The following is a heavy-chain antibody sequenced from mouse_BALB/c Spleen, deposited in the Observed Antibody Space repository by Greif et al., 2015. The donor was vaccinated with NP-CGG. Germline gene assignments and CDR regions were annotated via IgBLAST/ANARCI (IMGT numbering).Heavy chain of an antibody. J-gene: IGHJ4*01. D-gene: IGHD2-14*01. CDR2: INPSSGYT. V-gene: IGHV1-4*01. Sequence: QVQLQQSGAELARPGASVKMSCKASGYTFTSYTMHWVKQRPGQGLEWIGYINPSSGYTNYNQKFKDKATLTADKSSSTAYMQLSGLTSEDSAVYYCARGGGYAYAMDYWGQGTSVTVSS. CDR1: GYTFTSYT. CDR3: ARGGGYAYAMDY.